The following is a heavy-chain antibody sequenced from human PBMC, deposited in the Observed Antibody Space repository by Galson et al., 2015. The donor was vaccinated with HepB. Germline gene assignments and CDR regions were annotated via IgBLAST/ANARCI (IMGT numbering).Heavy chain of an antibody. CDR2: ISYDGSNK. V-gene: IGHV3-30-3*01. CDR1: GFTFSSYA. CDR3: ARGGLGYCSSTSCYGGGWYFDY. J-gene: IGHJ4*02. D-gene: IGHD2-2*01. Sequence: SLRLSCAASGFTFSSYAMHWVRQAPGKGLEWVAVISYDGSNKYYADSVKGRFTISRDNSKNTLYLQMNSLRAEDTAVYYCARGGLGYCSSTSCYGGGWYFDYWGQGTLVTVSS.